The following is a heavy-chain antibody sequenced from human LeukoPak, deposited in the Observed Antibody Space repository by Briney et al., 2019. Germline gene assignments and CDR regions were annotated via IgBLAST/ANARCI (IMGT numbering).Heavy chain of an antibody. J-gene: IGHJ5*02. CDR3: ARHVGPFDP. D-gene: IGHD3-10*01. CDR2: IYYSGST. V-gene: IGHV4-59*05. CDR1: GGSISSYY. Sequence: PSETLSLTCTVSGGSISSYYWSWIRQPPGKGLEWIGSIYYSGSTYYNPSLKSRVTISVDTSKNQFSLKLSSVTAADTAVYYCARHVGPFDPWGQGTLVTVSS.